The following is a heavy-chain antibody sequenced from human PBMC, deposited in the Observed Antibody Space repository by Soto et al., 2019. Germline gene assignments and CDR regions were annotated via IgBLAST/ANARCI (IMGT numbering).Heavy chain of an antibody. V-gene: IGHV5-51*01. CDR3: GRLAAGYRDGEYCFEY. CDR1: GYSFSRYW. D-gene: IGHD3-10*01. Sequence: GESLKISGKGSGYSFSRYWIGCVRQMPVKGLEWMGVIYSGDSDTRYSPSFQGQVTISADKSISTVFLQWSSLKASETAMYYCGRLAAGYRDGEYCFEYWGQGTLVTVSS. J-gene: IGHJ4*02. CDR2: IYSGDSDT.